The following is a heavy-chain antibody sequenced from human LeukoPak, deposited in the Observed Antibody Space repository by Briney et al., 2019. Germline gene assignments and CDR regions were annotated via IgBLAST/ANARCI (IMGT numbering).Heavy chain of an antibody. CDR2: IVPIFRST. CDR1: GGTFSSYG. D-gene: IGHD5-24*01. CDR3: ARSQRAGYNVYHFDY. J-gene: IGHJ4*02. V-gene: IGHV1-69*13. Sequence: GASVKVSCKASGGTFSSYGVSWVRQAPGQGLEWMGGIVPIFRSTTYAQKFRGRATITADESMSTVYMEMSSLRSEDTAVYYCARSQRAGYNVYHFDYWGQGTLVTVSS.